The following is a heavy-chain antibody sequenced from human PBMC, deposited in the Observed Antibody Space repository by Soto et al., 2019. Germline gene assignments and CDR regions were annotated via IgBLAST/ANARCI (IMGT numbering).Heavy chain of an antibody. Sequence: ASVKVSCKASGYTFTSYGISWVRQAPGQGLEWMGWISAYNGNTNYAQKLQGRVTMTTDTSTSTAYMELRSLRSDDTAVYYCARDSRPIAAAGSYDAFDIWGQGTMVTVSS. CDR1: GYTFTSYG. CDR2: ISAYNGNT. D-gene: IGHD6-13*01. V-gene: IGHV1-18*01. J-gene: IGHJ3*02. CDR3: ARDSRPIAAAGSYDAFDI.